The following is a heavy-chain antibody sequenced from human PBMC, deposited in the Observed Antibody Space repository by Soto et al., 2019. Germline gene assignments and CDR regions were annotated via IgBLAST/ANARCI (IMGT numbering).Heavy chain of an antibody. CDR1: GYTFTNYG. V-gene: IGHV1-18*04. Sequence: QVQLVQSGTEVKKPGASLKVSCKASGYTFTNYGITWVRQAPGQGLEWMGWISTNSGHTDYAQKFRGRVTMTTDRSTTTAYMDLRSLRSDDPAVYYGASEEYRQVDHWGQGTLVTVSA. J-gene: IGHJ5*02. D-gene: IGHD3-16*02. CDR3: ASEEYRQVDH. CDR2: ISTNSGHT.